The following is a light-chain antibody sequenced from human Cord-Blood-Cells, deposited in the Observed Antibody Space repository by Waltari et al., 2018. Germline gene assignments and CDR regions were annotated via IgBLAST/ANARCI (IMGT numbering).Light chain of an antibody. CDR3: QAWDSSTVV. V-gene: IGLV3-1*01. J-gene: IGLJ2*01. CDR2: QDS. CDR1: KLGDKY. Sequence: SYELTQPPSVSVSPGQTASITCSGDKLGDKYACWYQQKPGQSPVLGIYQDSKRPSGIPGRFSGANSGNTATLTISGTHAMDEADYYCQAWDSSTVVFGGGTKLTVL.